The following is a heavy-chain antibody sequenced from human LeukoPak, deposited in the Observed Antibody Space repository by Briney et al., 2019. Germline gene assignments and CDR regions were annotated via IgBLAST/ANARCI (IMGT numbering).Heavy chain of an antibody. Sequence: SETLSLTCTVSGGSISGYYWGWIRQPPGKGLEWIGYIFYSGSINYNPSLKSRVTISVDTSKNQFSLKLRSVTAADTAVYYCARYSGSYSGFDYWGQGTLVTVSS. V-gene: IGHV4-59*08. CDR2: IFYSGSI. CDR3: ARYSGSYSGFDY. CDR1: GGSISGYY. J-gene: IGHJ4*02. D-gene: IGHD1-26*01.